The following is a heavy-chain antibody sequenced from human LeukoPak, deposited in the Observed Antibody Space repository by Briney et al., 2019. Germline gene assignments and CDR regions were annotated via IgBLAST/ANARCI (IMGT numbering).Heavy chain of an antibody. V-gene: IGHV5-51*01. CDR1: GYSFTSYW. D-gene: IGHD3-16*02. Sequence: GESLEISCKGSGYSFTSYWIGWVRQMPGKGLEWMGIIYPGDSDTRYSPSFQGQVTISADKSISTAYLQWSSLKASDTAMYYCARAAYDYVWGSYRNFDYWGQGTLVTVSS. CDR3: ARAAYDYVWGSYRNFDY. CDR2: IYPGDSDT. J-gene: IGHJ4*02.